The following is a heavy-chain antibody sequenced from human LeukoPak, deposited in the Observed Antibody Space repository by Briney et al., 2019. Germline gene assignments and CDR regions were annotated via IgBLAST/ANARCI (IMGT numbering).Heavy chain of an antibody. Sequence: GESLKISCKGSGYIFTNYWIGWVRQMPGKGLEWMGVIYPGDSDTRYCPSFQGQVTISADKSINTAYLQWSTLKASDTAMYYCARSIVADAFDIWGQGTMVTVSS. D-gene: IGHD3-22*01. CDR1: GYIFTNYW. CDR3: ARSIVADAFDI. J-gene: IGHJ3*02. CDR2: IYPGDSDT. V-gene: IGHV5-51*01.